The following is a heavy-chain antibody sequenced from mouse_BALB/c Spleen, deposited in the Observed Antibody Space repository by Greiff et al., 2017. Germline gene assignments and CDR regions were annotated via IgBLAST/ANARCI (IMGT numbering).Heavy chain of an antibody. Sequence: EVHLVESGGDLVKPGGSLKLSCAASGFTFSSYGMSWVRQTPDKRLEWVATISSGGSYTYYPDSVKRRFTISRDNAKNTLYLQMSSLKSEDTAMYYCARQGGNGNFDYWGQGTTLTVSS. CDR3: ARQGGNGNFDY. J-gene: IGHJ2*01. CDR1: GFTFSSYG. D-gene: IGHD1-1*01. V-gene: IGHV5-6*01. CDR2: ISSGGSYT.